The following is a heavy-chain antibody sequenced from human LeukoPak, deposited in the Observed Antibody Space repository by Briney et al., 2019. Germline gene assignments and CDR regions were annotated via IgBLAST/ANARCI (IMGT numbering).Heavy chain of an antibody. V-gene: IGHV3-48*01. Sequence: GGSLRLSCAASGFTFSTYSMNWVRQAPGKGLEWVSYISSSSSTINYADSVKGRFTISRDNAKNSLYLQMNSLRAEDTAVYYCARDGLTIVGAHYFDYWGQGTLVTVSS. CDR1: GFTFSTYS. CDR3: ARDGLTIVGAHYFDY. CDR2: ISSSSSTI. D-gene: IGHD1-26*01. J-gene: IGHJ4*02.